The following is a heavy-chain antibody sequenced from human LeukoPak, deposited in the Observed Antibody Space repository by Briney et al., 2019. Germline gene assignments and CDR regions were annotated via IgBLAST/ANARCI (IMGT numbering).Heavy chain of an antibody. CDR2: ISYDGSNK. Sequence: GGSLRLSCAASGFTFSSYAMQWVRQAPGKGLEWVAVISYDGSNKYYADSVKGRFTISRDNSKNTLYLQMNSLRAEDTAVYYCARDLFYCSSTSCYYYYYGMDVWGQGTTVTVSS. V-gene: IGHV3-30-3*01. J-gene: IGHJ6*02. D-gene: IGHD2-2*01. CDR1: GFTFSSYA. CDR3: ARDLFYCSSTSCYYYYYGMDV.